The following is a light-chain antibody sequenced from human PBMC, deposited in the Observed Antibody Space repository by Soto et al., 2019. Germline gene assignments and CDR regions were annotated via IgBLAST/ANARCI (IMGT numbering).Light chain of an antibody. CDR2: EVT. V-gene: IGLV2-14*01. CDR3: SSYTTRSTYV. J-gene: IGLJ1*01. CDR1: SRDIGFFNY. Sequence: LTQPASVSGSPGQSFTISCTGTSRDIGFFNYVSWYQQFPGNAPKLIIFEVTNRPSGVSNRFSASKSGNTASLTISGLQAEDGADYYCSSYTTRSTYVFGTGTKVTVL.